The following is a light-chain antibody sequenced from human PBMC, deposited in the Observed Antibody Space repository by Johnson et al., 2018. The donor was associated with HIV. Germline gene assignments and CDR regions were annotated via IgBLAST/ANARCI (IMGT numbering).Light chain of an antibody. Sequence: QSVLTQPPSVSAPPGQKVTISCSGSSSNIGNNLASWYQQLPGTAPKLLIYENNKRPSGVPDRFSGSKSGTSATLGITGLQTGDEADYYCGTWDSSLNVFGTGTKVTVL. CDR2: ENN. V-gene: IGLV1-51*02. CDR1: SSNIGNNL. J-gene: IGLJ1*01. CDR3: GTWDSSLNV.